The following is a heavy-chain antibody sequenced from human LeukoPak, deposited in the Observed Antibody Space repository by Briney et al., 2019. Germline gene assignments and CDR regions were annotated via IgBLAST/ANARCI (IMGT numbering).Heavy chain of an antibody. J-gene: IGHJ4*02. Sequence: SQTLSLTCAISGDSVSSNSAAWNWIRQSPSRGLEWLGRTYYRSKWYNDYAVSVKGRITINPDTSKNQFSLQLNSVTPEDTAVYYCARFAPNTSGTTSRTANFDYWGQGTLVTVSS. CDR1: GDSVSSNSAA. CDR3: ARFAPNTSGTTSRTANFDY. CDR2: TYYRSKWYN. D-gene: IGHD1-1*01. V-gene: IGHV6-1*01.